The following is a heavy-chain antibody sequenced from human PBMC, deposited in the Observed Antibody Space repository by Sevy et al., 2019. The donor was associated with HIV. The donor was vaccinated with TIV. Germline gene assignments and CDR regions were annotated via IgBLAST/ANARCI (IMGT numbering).Heavy chain of an antibody. J-gene: IGHJ6*02. V-gene: IGHV3-30-3*01. Sequence: WGCLRLSCAASGFTFSSYAMHWVRQAPGKGLEWVAVISYDGSNKYYADSVKGRFTISRDNSKNTLYLQMNSLRAEDTDVHYWARVGASSSWDGGSYGMDVWGQGTTVHVSS. CDR3: ARVGASSSWDGGSYGMDV. CDR2: ISYDGSNK. D-gene: IGHD6-13*01. CDR1: GFTFSSYA.